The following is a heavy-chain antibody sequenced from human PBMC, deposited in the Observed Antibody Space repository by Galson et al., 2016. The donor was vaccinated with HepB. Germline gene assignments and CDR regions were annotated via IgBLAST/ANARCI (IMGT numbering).Heavy chain of an antibody. J-gene: IGHJ6*02. CDR1: GFTFSNYY. CDR3: ARGNGRDPRSNGMDV. Sequence: SLRLSCAASGFTFSNYYMSWIRQAPGKGLEWVSYISSISTHTNYADSVKGRFSISRDNAKNSLYLQMNSLRAEDKAVYYCARGNGRDPRSNGMDVWGQGTTVTVSS. V-gene: IGHV3-11*05. CDR2: ISSISTHT. D-gene: IGHD2-15*01.